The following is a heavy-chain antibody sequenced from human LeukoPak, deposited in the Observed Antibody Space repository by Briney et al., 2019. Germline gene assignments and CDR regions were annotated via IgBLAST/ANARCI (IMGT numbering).Heavy chain of an antibody. CDR2: IYSGGST. CDR1: GFTVSSNY. J-gene: IGHJ3*02. V-gene: IGHV3-53*01. Sequence: GGSLRLSCAASGFTVSSNYMSWVRQAPGKGLEWVSVIYSGGSTYYADSVKGRFTISRDNSKNTLYLQMNSLRAEDTAVCYCARGDSSSDAFDIWGQGTMVTVSS. CDR3: ARGDSSSDAFDI. D-gene: IGHD6-6*01.